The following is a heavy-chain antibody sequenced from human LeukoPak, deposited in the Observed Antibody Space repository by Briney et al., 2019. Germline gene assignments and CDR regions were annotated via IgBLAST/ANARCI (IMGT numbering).Heavy chain of an antibody. Sequence: GVSLRLSRAACRFTLRRYWLIGVRQAPGKGREGVAKIKQDGSEKYYVDVVKERFTISRDHAKNSLYLQMNSRGPQGPAIYFCARAPAAPRPYYFYYWGQGTLVTVSS. CDR1: RFTLRRYW. CDR2: IKQDGSEK. V-gene: IGHV3-7*01. D-gene: IGHD6-25*01. J-gene: IGHJ4*02. CDR3: ARAPAAPRPYYFYY.